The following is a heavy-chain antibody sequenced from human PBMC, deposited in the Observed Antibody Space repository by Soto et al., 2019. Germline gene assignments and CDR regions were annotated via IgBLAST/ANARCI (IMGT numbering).Heavy chain of an antibody. V-gene: IGHV4-4*02. D-gene: IGHD6-13*01. J-gene: IGHJ4*02. CDR1: GGSINNTYW. CDR2: IYHSGST. Sequence: PSETLSLTCAVSGGSINNTYWWSWVRQPPGKGLEWIGEIYHSGSTNYNPSIESRVTISMDRSKNQFSLRLTSVTAADTAVYYCAGWRPGIAAAWLLYWGQGTLVTVSS. CDR3: AGWRPGIAAAWLLY.